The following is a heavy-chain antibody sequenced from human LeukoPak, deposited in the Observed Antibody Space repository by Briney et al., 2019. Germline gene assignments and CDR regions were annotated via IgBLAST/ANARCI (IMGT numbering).Heavy chain of an antibody. CDR3: AEDLSTTWIQLWSPFDY. CDR1: GFTFSSYA. J-gene: IGHJ4*02. CDR2: ISGSGGST. V-gene: IGHV3-23*01. D-gene: IGHD5-18*01. Sequence: GGSLRLSCAASGFTFSSYAMSWVRQAPGKGLEWVSAISGSGGSTYYADSVKGRFTISRDNSKNTLYLQMNSLRAEDTAVYYCAEDLSTTWIQLWSPFDYWGQGTLVTVSS.